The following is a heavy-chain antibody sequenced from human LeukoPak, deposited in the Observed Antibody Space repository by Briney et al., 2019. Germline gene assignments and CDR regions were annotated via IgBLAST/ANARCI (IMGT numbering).Heavy chain of an antibody. CDR1: GFIFDNYA. CDR3: AKRDYPSPTDFYPLFDY. D-gene: IGHD3/OR15-3a*01. CDR2: ISGSAERM. V-gene: IGHV3-23*01. Sequence: PGGSLRLSCVASGFIFDNYAMAWVRQAPGKGLEWVSGISGSAERMYYADSVRGRFTFSRDNSKNTLFLQLNSLRADDTAVYFCAKRDYPSPTDFYPLFDYWGQGALVTVSS. J-gene: IGHJ4*02.